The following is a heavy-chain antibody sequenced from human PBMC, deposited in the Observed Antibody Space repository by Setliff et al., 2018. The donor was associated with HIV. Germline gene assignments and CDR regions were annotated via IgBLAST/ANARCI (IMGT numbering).Heavy chain of an antibody. CDR2: IYNSGRT. CDR3: ARRNYYDSSDYPA. CDR1: GGSVSSNNYY. Sequence: SETLSLTCIVSGGSVSSNNYYWGWIRQPPGMGLEWIGSIYNSGRTYYNPSLKSRVTISVDTSKNQFSLRLSSVTAADTAVYYCARRNYYDSSDYPAWGQGALVTV. V-gene: IGHV4-39*01. D-gene: IGHD3-22*01. J-gene: IGHJ5*02.